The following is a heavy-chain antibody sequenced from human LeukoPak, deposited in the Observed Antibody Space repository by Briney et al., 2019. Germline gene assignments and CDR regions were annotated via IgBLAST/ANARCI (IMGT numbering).Heavy chain of an antibody. CDR1: GYTFTGYY. D-gene: IGHD5-12*01. J-gene: IGHJ4*02. Sequence: ASVKVSCKASGYTFTGYYMHWVRQAPGQGLEWMGWISAYNGNTNYAQKLQGRVTMTTDTSTSTAYMELRSLRSDDTAVYYCARDSERYSGYLIDYWGQGTLVTVSS. CDR3: ARDSERYSGYLIDY. V-gene: IGHV1-18*04. CDR2: ISAYNGNT.